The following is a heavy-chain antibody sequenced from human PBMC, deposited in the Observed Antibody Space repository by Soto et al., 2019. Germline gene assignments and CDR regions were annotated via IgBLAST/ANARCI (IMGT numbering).Heavy chain of an antibody. D-gene: IGHD3-10*01. Sequence: ASVKVSCKASGYTFTSYAMHWVRQAPGQRLEWMGWINAGNGNTKYSQKFQGRVTITRDTSASTAYMELSSLRSEDTAVYYCARGITMVRGVLPDYWGQGTLVTVSS. V-gene: IGHV1-3*01. CDR1: GYTFTSYA. CDR3: ARGITMVRGVLPDY. CDR2: INAGNGNT. J-gene: IGHJ4*02.